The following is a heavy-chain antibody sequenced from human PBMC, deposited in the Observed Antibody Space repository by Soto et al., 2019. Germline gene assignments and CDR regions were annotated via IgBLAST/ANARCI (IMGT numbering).Heavy chain of an antibody. CDR2: IYYSGST. Sequence: QVQLQESGPGLVKPSETLSLTCTVSGGSISSYYWSWIRQPPGKGLEWIGYIYYSGSTNYNPSLKSRVTISVDTSKNQFSLKLSSVTAADTAVYYCASQSCGWNGFDYWGQGTLVTVSS. J-gene: IGHJ4*02. CDR3: ASQSCGWNGFDY. D-gene: IGHD1-1*01. V-gene: IGHV4-59*01. CDR1: GGSISSYY.